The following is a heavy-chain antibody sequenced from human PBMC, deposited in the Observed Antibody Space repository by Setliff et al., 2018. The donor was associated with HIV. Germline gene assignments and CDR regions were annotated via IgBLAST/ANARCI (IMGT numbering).Heavy chain of an antibody. CDR1: GFTFTDYA. V-gene: IGHV3-30*03. D-gene: IGHD3-16*01. Sequence: PGGSLRLSCGASGFTFTDYAVHWVRQAPGKGLEWLAIISSDGDYTYYVDAVKGRFTVSRDNSKNTLYLQMNTLRHEDTAVYYCAIMAGQFDAGGSFDIWGQGTKVTVSS. CDR2: ISSDGDYT. CDR3: AIMAGQFDAGGSFDI. J-gene: IGHJ3*02.